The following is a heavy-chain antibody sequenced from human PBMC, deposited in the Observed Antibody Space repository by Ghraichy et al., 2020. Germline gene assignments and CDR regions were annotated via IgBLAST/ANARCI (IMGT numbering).Heavy chain of an antibody. CDR2: IRSKTDGGTA. CDR1: GFTFSNAW. Sequence: GGSLRLSCGASGFTFSNAWMNWVRQAPGKGLEWVGRIRSKTDGGTADYGTPVKGRFTISRDDSNNRLYLQMNSLKTEDTAVYYCTMHWHDVYYYAMDVWGQGTTVTVSS. D-gene: IGHD1-1*01. CDR3: TMHWHDVYYYAMDV. V-gene: IGHV3-15*07. J-gene: IGHJ6*02.